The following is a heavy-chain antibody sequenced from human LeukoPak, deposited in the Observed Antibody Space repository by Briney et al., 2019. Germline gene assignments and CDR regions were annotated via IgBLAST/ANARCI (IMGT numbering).Heavy chain of an antibody. J-gene: IGHJ5*02. CDR3: ARGYCSSPSCLRYNCFDP. CDR1: GYSFTSYW. V-gene: IGHV5-51*01. D-gene: IGHD2-2*01. CDR2: IYPGDSDT. Sequence: GESLKISCKGSGYSFTSYWIGWVRQMPGKGLEWMGIIYPGDSDTGYSPSFQGQVTISADKSISTAYLQWSSLQASDTAMYYCARGYCSSPSCLRYNCFDPWGQGTLVTVSS.